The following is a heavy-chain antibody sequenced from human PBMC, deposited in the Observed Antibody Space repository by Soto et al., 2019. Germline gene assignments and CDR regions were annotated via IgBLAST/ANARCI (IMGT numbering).Heavy chain of an antibody. CDR3: ASTYSTSWYWFDT. D-gene: IGHD6-13*01. Sequence: QVTVKESGPVLVKPTETLTLTCTVSGFSLSNAGLGVSWIRQPPGKALEWLAHIFSNDEKSYSTSLKTRLTISKDTCKNQVVLTMTNVDPVDTATYYCASTYSTSWYWFDTWGQGTLVTVSS. CDR2: IFSNDEK. J-gene: IGHJ5*02. CDR1: GFSLSNAGLG. V-gene: IGHV2-26*04.